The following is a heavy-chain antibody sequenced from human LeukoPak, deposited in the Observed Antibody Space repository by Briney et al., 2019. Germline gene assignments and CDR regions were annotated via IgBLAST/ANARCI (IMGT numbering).Heavy chain of an antibody. CDR1: GGSFSGYY. CDR2: TNHSGST. V-gene: IGHV4-34*01. CDR3: AATMVRGVRLFGY. D-gene: IGHD3-10*01. Sequence: SETLSLTCAVYGGSFSGYYWSWIRQPPGKGLEWIGETNHSGSTNYNPSLKSRVTISVDTSKNQFSLKLSSVTAADTAVYYCAATMVRGVRLFGYWGQGTLVTVSS. J-gene: IGHJ4*02.